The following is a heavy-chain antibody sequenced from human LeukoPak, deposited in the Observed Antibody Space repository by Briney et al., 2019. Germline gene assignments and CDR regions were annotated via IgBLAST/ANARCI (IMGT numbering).Heavy chain of an antibody. J-gene: IGHJ4*02. D-gene: IGHD2-2*01. Sequence: GGSLRLSCAASGFTFSSYWMSWVRQAPGKGLEWVANIKQDGSEKYYVDSVKGRFTISRDNAKNSLYLQMNSLRAEDTAVYYCAREQYCSSTSCYPLGTYYFDYWGQGTVVTVSS. CDR3: AREQYCSSTSCYPLGTYYFDY. V-gene: IGHV3-7*01. CDR1: GFTFSSYW. CDR2: IKQDGSEK.